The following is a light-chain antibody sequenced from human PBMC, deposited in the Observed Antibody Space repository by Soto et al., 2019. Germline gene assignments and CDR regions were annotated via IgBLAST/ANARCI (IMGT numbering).Light chain of an antibody. CDR2: RAS. Sequence: EIVLTQSPATVSLSPGERATLSCWASQSLSSYLAWYQQKPGQAPRLLIFRASNKATGIPDRFSGSGSGTEFILTISGLEPEDFAVYYCQQYGSSGTFGQGTKVDIK. CDR1: QSLSSY. CDR3: QQYGSSGT. J-gene: IGKJ1*01. V-gene: IGKV3-20*01.